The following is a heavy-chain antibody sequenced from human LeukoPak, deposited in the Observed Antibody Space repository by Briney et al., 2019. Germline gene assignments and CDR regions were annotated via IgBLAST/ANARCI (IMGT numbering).Heavy chain of an antibody. Sequence: SVKVSCKASGGTFSSYAISWVRQATGQGLEWMGGIIPIFGTANYAQKFQGRVTITADESTSTAYMELSSLRSEDTAVYYCARANWDGSDYYGMDVWGQGTTVTVSS. CDR1: GGTFSSYA. J-gene: IGHJ6*02. V-gene: IGHV1-69*13. CDR3: ARANWDGSDYYGMDV. CDR2: IIPIFGTA. D-gene: IGHD3-10*01.